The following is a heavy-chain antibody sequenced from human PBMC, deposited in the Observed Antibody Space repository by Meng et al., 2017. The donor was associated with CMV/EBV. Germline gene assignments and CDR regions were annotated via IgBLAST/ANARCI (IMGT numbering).Heavy chain of an antibody. CDR3: ARGPGGFGAYYGMDV. V-gene: IGHV3-64*02. CDR2: ISSNGGST. CDR1: GFTFSSYA. Sequence: GGSLRLSCAASGFTFSSYAMHWVRQAPGKGLEYVSAISSNGGSTYYADSVKGRFTISRDNSKNTLYLQMGSLRAEDMAVYYCARGPGGFGAYYGMDVRGQGTTVTVSS. J-gene: IGHJ6*02. D-gene: IGHD3-16*01.